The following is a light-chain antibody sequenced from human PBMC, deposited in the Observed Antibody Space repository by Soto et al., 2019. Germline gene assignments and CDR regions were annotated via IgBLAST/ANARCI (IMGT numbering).Light chain of an antibody. CDR1: SSNIGSNT. CDR2: SNN. Sequence: QSVLTQPPSASGTPGQRVTISCSGSSSNIGSNTVNWYQQLPGTAAKLVIYSNNQRPSGVPDRFSGSKSGTSASLAISGLQSQDEADYYCVAWDDSLNGYVVFGGGTKLTVL. CDR3: VAWDDSLNGYVV. V-gene: IGLV1-44*01. J-gene: IGLJ2*01.